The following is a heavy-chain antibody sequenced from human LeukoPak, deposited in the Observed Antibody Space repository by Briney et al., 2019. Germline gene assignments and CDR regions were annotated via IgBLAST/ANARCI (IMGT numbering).Heavy chain of an antibody. CDR1: GYAFTGFH. Sequence: ASVKVSCKASGYAFTGFHIHWVRQAPGQGPEWMAWINPNSGGTKYAQKFQGRVTMTRDTSISTAYMEMSRLTSDDTAVYYCVKGWDSSGYYAFDIWGQGTMVTASS. D-gene: IGHD3-22*01. CDR3: VKGWDSSGYYAFDI. V-gene: IGHV1-2*02. CDR2: INPNSGGT. J-gene: IGHJ3*02.